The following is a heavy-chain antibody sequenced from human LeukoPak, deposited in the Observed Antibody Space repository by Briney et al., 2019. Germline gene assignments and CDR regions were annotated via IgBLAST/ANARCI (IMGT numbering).Heavy chain of an antibody. CDR2: VSGAGGRT. Sequence: GGSLRLSCAASGFTFSDYAMSWVRQVPRQGREWVSGVSGAGGRTYYADSVKGRFTISRDNTKNTLYLQMNSLRAEDTAIYYCAKEKQWLVHRRDYFDYWGQGTLVTVSS. D-gene: IGHD6-19*01. J-gene: IGHJ4*02. V-gene: IGHV3-23*01. CDR1: GFTFSDYA. CDR3: AKEKQWLVHRRDYFDY.